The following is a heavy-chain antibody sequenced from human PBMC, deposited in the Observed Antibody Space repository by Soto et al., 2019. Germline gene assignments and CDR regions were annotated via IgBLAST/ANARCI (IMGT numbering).Heavy chain of an antibody. V-gene: IGHV4-34*01. CDR3: ARVRFLSPRYNWFDP. J-gene: IGHJ5*02. CDR2: INHSGST. D-gene: IGHD3-3*01. CDR1: GGSFSGYY. Sequence: SETLSLTCAVYGGSFSGYYWSWIRQPPGKGLEWIGEINHSGSTNYNPSLKSRVTISVDTSKNQFSLKLSSVTAADTAVYYCARVRFLSPRYNWFDPWGQGTLVTVSS.